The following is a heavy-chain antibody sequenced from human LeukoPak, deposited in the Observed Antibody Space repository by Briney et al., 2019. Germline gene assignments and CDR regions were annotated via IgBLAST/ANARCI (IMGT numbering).Heavy chain of an antibody. CDR1: GFTFSNYG. Sequence: GGSQRLSCAVSGFTFSNYGMNWVRQAPGKGLEWVSAISGSGNNTYYADSVKGRFTISRDNSKNTLYLQMNSLRAGDTAVYFCAKDLSPGHYWGQGILVTVSS. V-gene: IGHV3-23*01. CDR3: AKDLSPGHY. CDR2: ISGSGNNT. D-gene: IGHD2/OR15-2a*01. J-gene: IGHJ4*02.